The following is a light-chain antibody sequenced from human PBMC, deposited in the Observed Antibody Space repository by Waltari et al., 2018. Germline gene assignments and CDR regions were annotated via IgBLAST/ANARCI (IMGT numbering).Light chain of an antibody. Sequence: EIVLTQSPATLSLSPGERATLSCRASQNIGTYLAWYQQKPGQAPRLLMYDASHRASGTPVRISGSASGTDFSLTISSLQPEDFGTYYCQQSATSPWTFGQGTRVEIK. CDR1: QNIGTY. J-gene: IGKJ1*01. CDR3: QQSATSPWT. CDR2: DAS. V-gene: IGKV3-11*01.